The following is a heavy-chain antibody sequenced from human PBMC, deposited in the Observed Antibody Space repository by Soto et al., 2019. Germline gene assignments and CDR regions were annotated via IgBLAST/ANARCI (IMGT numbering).Heavy chain of an antibody. J-gene: IGHJ5*02. CDR2: TYYRSKWYN. V-gene: IGHV6-1*01. Sequence: SQTLSITCPRSADRISSNRDGWKWFRWSLSRGLAWLGRTYYRSKWYNDYAVSVKSRITINPDTSKNQFSLQLNSVTPEDTAVYYCAREKEVAGNNWFDPWGQGTLVTVSS. D-gene: IGHD6-19*01. CDR3: AREKEVAGNNWFDP. CDR1: ADRISSNRDG.